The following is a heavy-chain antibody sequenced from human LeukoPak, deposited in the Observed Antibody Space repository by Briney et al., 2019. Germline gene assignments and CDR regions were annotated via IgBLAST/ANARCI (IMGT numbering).Heavy chain of an antibody. Sequence: PGGSLRLSCVASGFIFTDYWMTLVRQAPGKGLEWLANIKPDGTGRYFVDSVKGRFTFSRDNVKNSLLLEMNNLRVEDTAVYYCSRGGLRYNTPGDFWGQGTLVTVSS. J-gene: IGHJ4*02. CDR1: GFIFTDYW. D-gene: IGHD3-10*01. CDR2: IKPDGTGR. CDR3: SRGGLRYNTPGDF. V-gene: IGHV3-7*01.